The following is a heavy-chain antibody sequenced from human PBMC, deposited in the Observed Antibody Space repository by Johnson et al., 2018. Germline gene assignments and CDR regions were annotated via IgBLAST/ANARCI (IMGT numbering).Heavy chain of an antibody. CDR1: GGSISRYF. CDR2: IYYSGNI. CDR3: ARFYCTKGVWPDYHDPGRDV. V-gene: IGHV4-59*01. J-gene: IGHJ6*02. D-gene: IGHD2-8*01. Sequence: VRLVESGPGLVKPTETLSLTCTVSGGSISRYFWSWIRQPPGTGLEWIGYIYYSGNIQYNPSLPRRVTMSVDTAKQQVSLRLSSVTAADTAGDYCARFYCTKGVWPDYHDPGRDVWGQGTTVTVSS.